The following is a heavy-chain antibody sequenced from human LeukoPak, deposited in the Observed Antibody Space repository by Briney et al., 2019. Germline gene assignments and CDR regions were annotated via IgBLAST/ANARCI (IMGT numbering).Heavy chain of an antibody. D-gene: IGHD6-19*01. V-gene: IGHV4-59*01. CDR3: ARDLGAVAPDALDI. CDR1: GGSISSYY. CDR2: IYYSGST. J-gene: IGHJ3*02. Sequence: SETLSLTCTVSGGSISSYYWSWVRQPPGKGLEWVGYIYYSGSTNYNPSLKSRVTISVDTSKNQFSLKLSSVTAADTAVYYCARDLGAVAPDALDIWGQGTMVTVSS.